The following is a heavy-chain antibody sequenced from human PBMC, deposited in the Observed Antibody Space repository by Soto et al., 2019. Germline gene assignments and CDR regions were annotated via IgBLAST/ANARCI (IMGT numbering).Heavy chain of an antibody. Sequence: SETLSLTCTVSGGSISSSSYYWGWIRQPPGKGLEWIGSIYYSGSTYYNPSLKSRVTISVDTSKNQFSLKLSSVTAADTAVYYCARGRSGTLDAFDIWGQGTMVTVSS. CDR1: GGSISSSSYY. CDR2: IYYSGST. V-gene: IGHV4-39*01. CDR3: ARGRSGTLDAFDI. J-gene: IGHJ3*02. D-gene: IGHD1-26*01.